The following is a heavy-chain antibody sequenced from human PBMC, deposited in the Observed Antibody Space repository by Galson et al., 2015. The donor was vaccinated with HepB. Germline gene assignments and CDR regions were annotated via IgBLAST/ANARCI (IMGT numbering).Heavy chain of an antibody. D-gene: IGHD6-13*01. V-gene: IGHV1-2*04. J-gene: IGHJ6*02. CDR3: ARGRNPAYSSSWYYYYYGMDV. Sequence: SVKVSCKASGYTFTSYAMHWVRQAPGQRLEWMGWINPNSGGTNYAQKFQGWVTMTRDTSISTAYMELSRLRSDDTAVYYCARGRNPAYSSSWYYYYYGMDVWGQGTTVTVSS. CDR2: INPNSGGT. CDR1: GYTFTSYA.